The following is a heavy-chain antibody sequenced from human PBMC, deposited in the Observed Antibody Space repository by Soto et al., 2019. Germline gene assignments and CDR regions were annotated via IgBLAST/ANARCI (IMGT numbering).Heavy chain of an antibody. CDR2: IYYSGST. Sequence: SETLSLTCTVSGGPISSYYWSWIRQPPGKGLEWIGYIYYSGSTYYNPSLKSRVTISVDRSKNQFTLKLSSVTAAGTAVYYCARVPDRWGQGTLVTVSS. D-gene: IGHD2-2*01. V-gene: IGHV4-59*12. J-gene: IGHJ5*02. CDR3: ARVPDR. CDR1: GGPISSYY.